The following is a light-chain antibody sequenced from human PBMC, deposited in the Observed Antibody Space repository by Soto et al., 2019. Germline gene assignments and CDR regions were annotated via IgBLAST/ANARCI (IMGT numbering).Light chain of an antibody. CDR3: QVWDSSSDQWV. J-gene: IGLJ3*02. V-gene: IGLV3-21*04. Sequence: SYELTQPPSVSVAPGKTARIPCGGNNIGSKRVHWYQQKPGQAPVLDIYNDNDRPSGIPERFSGSNSGNTATLTSSRVEAGDEADYYCQVWDSSSDQWVFGGGTKLTVL. CDR2: NDN. CDR1: NIGSKR.